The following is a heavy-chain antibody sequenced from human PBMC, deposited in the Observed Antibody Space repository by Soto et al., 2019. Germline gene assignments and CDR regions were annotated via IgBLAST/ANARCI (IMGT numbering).Heavy chain of an antibody. Sequence: GGSLRLSCAASGFTFSSYWMSWVRQAPGKGLEWVANIKQDGSEKYYVDSVKGRFTISRDNAKNSLYLQMNSLRAEDTAVYYCARGVRYYDFWSGYYGGVATHYADYWGQGTLVTVSS. D-gene: IGHD3-3*01. CDR3: ARGVRYYDFWSGYYGGVATHYADY. V-gene: IGHV3-7*01. CDR1: GFTFSSYW. J-gene: IGHJ4*02. CDR2: IKQDGSEK.